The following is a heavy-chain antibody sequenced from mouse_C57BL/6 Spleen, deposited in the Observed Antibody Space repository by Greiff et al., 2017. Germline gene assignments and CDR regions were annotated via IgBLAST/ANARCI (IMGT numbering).Heavy chain of an antibody. D-gene: IGHD1-1*01. CDR2: IDPSDSYT. V-gene: IGHV1-69*01. J-gene: IGHJ4*01. Sequence: VKLQQPGAELVMPGASVKLSCKASGYTFTSYWMHWVKQRPGQGLEWIGEIDPSDSYTNYNQKFKGKSTLTVDKSSSTAYMQLSSLTSEDSAVYYCARSDYGSSPWAMDYWGQGTSVTVAS. CDR1: GYTFTSYW. CDR3: ARSDYGSSPWAMDY.